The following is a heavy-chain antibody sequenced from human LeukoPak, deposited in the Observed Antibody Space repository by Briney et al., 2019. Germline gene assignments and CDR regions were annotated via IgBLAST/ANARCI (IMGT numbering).Heavy chain of an antibody. CDR3: ARDLSGFDY. V-gene: IGHV4-59*01. CDR2: IYYSGST. J-gene: IGHJ4*02. D-gene: IGHD6-25*01. Sequence: SETLSFTCTVSGGSISSYYWSWIRQPPGKGLEWIGYIYYSGSTNYNPSLKSRVTISVDTSKNQFSLKLSSVTAADTAVYYCARDLSGFDYWGQGTLVTVSS. CDR1: GGSISSYY.